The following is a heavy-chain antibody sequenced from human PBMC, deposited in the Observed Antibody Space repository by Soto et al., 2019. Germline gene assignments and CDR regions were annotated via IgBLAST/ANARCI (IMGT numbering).Heavy chain of an antibody. D-gene: IGHD1-26*01. CDR2: TFYRSKWYN. Sequence: SQTLSLTCVISGDSVSSNSAAWSWIRQSPSRGLEWLGRTFYRSKWYNDYAVSVKGRITINPDTSKNLFSLQLNSVTPEDTALYYCAKEGGNHYYYYAMDVWGQGTTVTVSS. V-gene: IGHV6-1*01. J-gene: IGHJ6*02. CDR1: GDSVSSNSAA. CDR3: AKEGGNHYYYYAMDV.